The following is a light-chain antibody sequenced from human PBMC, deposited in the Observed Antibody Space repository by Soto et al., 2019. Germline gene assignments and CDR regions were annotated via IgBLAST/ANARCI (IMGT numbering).Light chain of an antibody. CDR3: QQYGSSRFT. Sequence: AIRMTQSPSSLSASTGDRVTITCRASQGISSYLAWYQQKPGKAPKLLIYAASTLQSGVPSRFSGSGSGTDFTLTISCLQSEDFATYYCQQYGSSRFTFGPGTKVDIK. CDR2: AAS. CDR1: QGISSY. J-gene: IGKJ3*01. V-gene: IGKV1-8*01.